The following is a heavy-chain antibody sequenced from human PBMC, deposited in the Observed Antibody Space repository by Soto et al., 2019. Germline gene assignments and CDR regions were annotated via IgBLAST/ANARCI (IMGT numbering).Heavy chain of an antibody. D-gene: IGHD3-16*01. Sequence: PSETLSLTCTVSGASFTDGSLFWGWIRQSPGKGVEWIASTYIGGMTYYNPSLRSRVTISVDTSKSRFSLRLNSVTAADTVVYYSATAPETFPPDAYYVTWFDPWGHGPLVPV. J-gene: IGHJ5*02. CDR1: GASFTDGSLF. V-gene: IGHV4-39*01. CDR2: TYIGGMT. CDR3: ATAPETFPPDAYYVTWFDP.